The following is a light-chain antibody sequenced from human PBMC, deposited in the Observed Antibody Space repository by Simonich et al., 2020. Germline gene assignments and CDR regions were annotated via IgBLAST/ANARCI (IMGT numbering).Light chain of an antibody. V-gene: IGLV6-57*03. CDR2: EDN. J-gene: IGLJ3*02. CDR3: QSYDSSGWV. CDR1: SGSIASND. Sequence: NFMLTQPHSVSESPGKTVTISCTRSSGSIASNDVQWYQQRPGSAPTTVIYEDNQRPSGVPDRFSGSIDSSSNSASLTISGLKTEDEADYYCQSYDSSGWVFGGGTKLTVL.